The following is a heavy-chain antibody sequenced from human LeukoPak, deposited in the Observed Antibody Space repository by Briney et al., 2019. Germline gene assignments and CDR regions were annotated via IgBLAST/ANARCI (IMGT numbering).Heavy chain of an antibody. Sequence: ASVKVSCKASGYTFTRYDINGVRQATGQGLEWMGWMNPNSGNTGYAQKFQGRVTITRNTSISTAYMELSSLRSEDTAVYYCARGVMEARLFSSGYSSGWSTYYMDVWGKGTTVTVSS. CDR3: ARGVMEARLFSSGYSSGWSTYYMDV. J-gene: IGHJ6*03. D-gene: IGHD6-19*01. CDR2: MNPNSGNT. CDR1: GYTFTRYD. V-gene: IGHV1-8*03.